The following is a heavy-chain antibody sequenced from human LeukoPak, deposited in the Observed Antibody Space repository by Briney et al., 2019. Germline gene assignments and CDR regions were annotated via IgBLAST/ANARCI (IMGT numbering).Heavy chain of an antibody. Sequence: ASVKVSCKASGYTFTGYYMHWGRQAPGEGLEWRGWMNPTTVGTNYAQKFQGTVTMTRDTSISTAYMEPSSLRHHEPAVYYCARVMGQLWLQGFDSWGQGTLVTVSS. CDR1: GYTFTGYY. CDR3: ARVMGQLWLQGFDS. V-gene: IGHV1-2*02. J-gene: IGHJ4*02. CDR2: MNPTTVGT. D-gene: IGHD5-18*01.